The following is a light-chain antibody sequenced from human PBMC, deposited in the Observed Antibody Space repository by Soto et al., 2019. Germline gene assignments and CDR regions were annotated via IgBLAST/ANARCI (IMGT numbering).Light chain of an antibody. J-gene: IGKJ1*01. CDR1: QSVLYSSNSKNY. Sequence: DIVMTQSPDSLAVSLGERATVNCKSSQSVLYSSNSKNYLAWYQQKPGQPPKLLIYWASSRESGVPARFGGSGSGTDFTLTISSLQAEDVAVYYCQQYYSTPPTFGQGTKVEVK. V-gene: IGKV4-1*01. CDR3: QQYYSTPPT. CDR2: WAS.